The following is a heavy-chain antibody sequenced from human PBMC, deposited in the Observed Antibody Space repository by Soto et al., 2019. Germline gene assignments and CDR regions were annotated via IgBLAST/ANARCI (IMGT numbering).Heavy chain of an antibody. D-gene: IGHD6-19*01. V-gene: IGHV4-34*01. CDR2: INHSGST. CDR1: GGSFSGYY. CDR3: ARVLAVARQNWFAP. Sequence: PSETLSLTCAVYGGSFSGYYWSWIRQPPGKGLEWIGEINHSGSTNYNPSLKSRVTISVDTSKNQFSLKLSSVTAADTAVYYCARVLAVARQNWFAPWGQGTLVTVSS. J-gene: IGHJ5*02.